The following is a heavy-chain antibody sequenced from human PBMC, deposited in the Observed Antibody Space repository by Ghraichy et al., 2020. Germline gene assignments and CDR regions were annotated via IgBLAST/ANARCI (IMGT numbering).Heavy chain of an antibody. J-gene: IGHJ4*02. D-gene: IGHD1-26*01. CDR3: AKDIGALDSGTNFDY. Sequence: LSLTCAASGFTFDDYTMHWVRQAPGRGLGWVSLINWDGGSTYYADSVKGRFTISRDNRKNSLYLHMNSLTTEDTALYYCAKDIGALDSGTNFDYWGQGTLVTVAS. CDR2: INWDGGST. V-gene: IGHV3-43*01. CDR1: GFTFDDYT.